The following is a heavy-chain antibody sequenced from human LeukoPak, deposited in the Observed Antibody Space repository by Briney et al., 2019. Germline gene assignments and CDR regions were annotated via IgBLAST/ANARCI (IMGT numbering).Heavy chain of an antibody. CDR1: GFTFSNAW. CDR3: ATFIPNYYYDISPRLDY. CDR2: IKSRTDGGTT. V-gene: IGHV3-15*01. Sequence: GGSLRLSCTASGFTFSNAWMSWVRQAPGKGLEWVGRIKSRTDGGTTDYAAPVKGRFTISRDDSKNTVFLQMNSLKTADTALYYCATFIPNYYYDISPRLDYWGQGTLVTVSS. D-gene: IGHD3-22*01. J-gene: IGHJ4*02.